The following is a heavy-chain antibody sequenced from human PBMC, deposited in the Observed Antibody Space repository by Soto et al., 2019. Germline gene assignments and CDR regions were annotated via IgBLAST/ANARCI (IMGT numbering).Heavy chain of an antibody. V-gene: IGHV1-3*01. CDR1: VYTFTIYA. CDR2: INAGNGNT. Sequence: ASVKVSCKASVYTFTIYAMHLVRQAPGQRLEWMGWINAGNGNTKYSQKFQGRVTITRDTSASTAYMELSSLRSEDTAVYYCASSYSNYALIDYYYYGMDVWGQGTTVTVSS. CDR3: ASSYSNYALIDYYYYGMDV. J-gene: IGHJ6*02. D-gene: IGHD4-4*01.